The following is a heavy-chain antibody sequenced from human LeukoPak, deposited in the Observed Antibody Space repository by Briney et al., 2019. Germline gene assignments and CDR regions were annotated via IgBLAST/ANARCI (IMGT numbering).Heavy chain of an antibody. D-gene: IGHD5-18*01. CDR3: ARGARVDTAMADLDY. CDR2: INPTSGGT. CDR1: GYTFTGYY. Sequence: GASVKVSCKASGYTFTGYYMHWVRQAPEQGLEWMGRINPTSGGTNYAQKFQGRVTMTRDTSISTAYMELSRLRSDDTAVYYCARGARVDTAMADLDYWGQRSLVTVSS. V-gene: IGHV1-2*06. J-gene: IGHJ4*02.